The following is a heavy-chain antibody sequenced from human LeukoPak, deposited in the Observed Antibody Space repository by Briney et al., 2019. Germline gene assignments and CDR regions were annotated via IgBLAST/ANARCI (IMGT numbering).Heavy chain of an antibody. CDR1: GYTFTSYD. D-gene: IGHD6-13*01. V-gene: IGHV1-8*03. Sequence: GASVKVSCKASGYTFTSYDINWVRQATGQGLEWMGWMNPNSGNTGYAQKFQGRVTITRNTSISTAYMELSSLRSEDTAVYYCARDSSSWYRKYWFDPWGQGTLVTVSS. CDR2: MNPNSGNT. J-gene: IGHJ5*02. CDR3: ARDSSSWYRKYWFDP.